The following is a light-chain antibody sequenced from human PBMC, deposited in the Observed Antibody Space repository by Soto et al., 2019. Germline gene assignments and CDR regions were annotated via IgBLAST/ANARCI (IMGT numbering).Light chain of an antibody. Sequence: QSVLTQPASVSGSPGQSITISCTGTSSDVVGYNYVSWYQHHPGKAPKLLIYDVSNRPSGISNRFSGSKSDNTASLTISGLQPEDDADYYCSSYTTSNTRQIVFGTGTNVTVL. CDR3: SSYTTSNTRQIV. J-gene: IGLJ1*01. CDR1: SSDVVGYNY. CDR2: DVS. V-gene: IGLV2-14*03.